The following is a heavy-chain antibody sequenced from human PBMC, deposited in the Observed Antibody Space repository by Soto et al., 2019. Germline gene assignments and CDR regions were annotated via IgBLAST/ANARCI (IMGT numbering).Heavy chain of an antibody. CDR2: IFHSGST. D-gene: IGHD3-10*01. Sequence: SETLSLTCTVSGGSINSGDYYWTWVRQPPGKGLEWIGNIFHSGSTYYTPSLQSRVTISLDTSKNHFSLRLSSVTPADTVVYYCARDRYYGSGTYYNFYSGMDVWGQGTTVTVSS. J-gene: IGHJ6*02. CDR3: ARDRYYGSGTYYNFYSGMDV. CDR1: GGSINSGDYY. V-gene: IGHV4-30-4*01.